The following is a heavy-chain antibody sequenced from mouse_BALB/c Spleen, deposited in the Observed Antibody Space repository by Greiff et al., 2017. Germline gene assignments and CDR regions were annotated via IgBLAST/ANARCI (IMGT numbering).Heavy chain of an antibody. J-gene: IGHJ4*01. V-gene: IGHV1-7*01. Sequence: VQLQESGAELAKPGASVKMSCKASGYTFTSYWMHWVKQRPGQGLEWIGYINPSTGYTEYNQKFKDKAKLTADKSSSTAYMQLSSLTSEDSAVYYCARGARAILYYYAMDYWGQGTSVTVSA. CDR3: ARGARAILYYYAMDY. CDR1: GYTFTSYW. CDR2: INPSTGYT. D-gene: IGHD3-1*01.